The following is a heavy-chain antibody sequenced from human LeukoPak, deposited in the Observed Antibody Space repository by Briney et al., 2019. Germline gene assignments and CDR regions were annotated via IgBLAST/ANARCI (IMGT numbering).Heavy chain of an antibody. V-gene: IGHV3-23*01. Sequence: PGGSLRLSCAASGFTFSSYAMSWVRRAPGKGLEWVSGITDSGGTTYYADSVKGRFTISRDNAKNSLYLQMNSLRAEDTAVYYCARDLGNSDYWGQGTLVTVSS. CDR2: ITDSGGTT. CDR3: ARDLGNSDY. CDR1: GFTFSSYA. J-gene: IGHJ4*02.